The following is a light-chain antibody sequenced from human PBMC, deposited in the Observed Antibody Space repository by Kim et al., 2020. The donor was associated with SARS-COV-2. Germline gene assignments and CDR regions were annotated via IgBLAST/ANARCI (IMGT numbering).Light chain of an antibody. CDR1: QSISSN. J-gene: IGKJ1*01. V-gene: IGKV1-39*01. CDR2: RAS. Sequence: DIQMTQSPSSLSASVGDRVTITCRASQSISSNLNWYQQKPGKAPKLLIYRASSLQSGVPPRFSGSGSGTDFTLTISSLQPEDFATYYCQQSYNTPWTFGQGTKMDIK. CDR3: QQSYNTPWT.